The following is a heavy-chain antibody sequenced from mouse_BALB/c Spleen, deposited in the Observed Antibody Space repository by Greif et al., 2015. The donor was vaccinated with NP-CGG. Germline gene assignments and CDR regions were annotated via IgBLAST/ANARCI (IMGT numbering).Heavy chain of an antibody. CDR3: VRDYRYDYFDY. D-gene: IGHD2-14*01. V-gene: IGHV10-1*02. Sequence: EVKLVESGGGLVQPKGSLKLSCAASGFTFNTYAMNWVRQAPGKGLEWVARIRSKSDNYATYYADSVKDRFTISRDDSQSVLYLQMNNLKTEDTAMYYCVRDYRYDYFDYWGQGTTLTVSS. J-gene: IGHJ2*01. CDR1: GFTFNTYA. CDR2: IRSKSDNYAT.